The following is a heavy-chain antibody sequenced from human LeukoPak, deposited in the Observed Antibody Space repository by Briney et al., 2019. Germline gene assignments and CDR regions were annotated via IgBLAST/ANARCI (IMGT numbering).Heavy chain of an antibody. Sequence: GASVKVSCKASGYVYTSHWMHWVRQAPGQGLEWMGVINPSGTTTVYAQKFQGRVTMTRNTSISTAYMELSSLRSEDTAVYYCAVAAAAYDAFDIWGQGTMVTVSS. CDR2: INPSGTTT. V-gene: IGHV1-46*01. J-gene: IGHJ3*02. D-gene: IGHD6-13*01. CDR3: AVAAAAYDAFDI. CDR1: GYVYTSHW.